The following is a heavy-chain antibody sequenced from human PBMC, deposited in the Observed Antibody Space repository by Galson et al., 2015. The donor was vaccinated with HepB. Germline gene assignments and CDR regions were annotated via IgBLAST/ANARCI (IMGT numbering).Heavy chain of an antibody. CDR2: ISYDGSNK. J-gene: IGHJ4*02. D-gene: IGHD6-13*01. CDR1: GFTFSSYA. Sequence: SLRLSCAASGFTFSSYAMHWVRQAPGKGLEWVAVISYDGSNKYYADSVKGRFTISRDNSKNTLYLQMNSLRAEDTAVYYCARDISSSSWYFQKASDDYWGQGTLVTVSS. CDR3: ARDISSSSWYFQKASDDY. V-gene: IGHV3-30-3*01.